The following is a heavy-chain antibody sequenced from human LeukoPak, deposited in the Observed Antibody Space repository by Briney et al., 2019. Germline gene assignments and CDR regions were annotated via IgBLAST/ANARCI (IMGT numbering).Heavy chain of an antibody. V-gene: IGHV3-23*01. CDR1: GFTFSSFT. Sequence: RGSLRLSCAASGFTFSSFTMNWVRQAPGKGLEWVSTVTTSATGTYYAESVKGRFTISRDNSKNTVYLQMNSLSAEDTAVYYCAKSRADYWGQGTLVAVSS. J-gene: IGHJ4*02. CDR2: VTTSATGT. CDR3: AKSRADY.